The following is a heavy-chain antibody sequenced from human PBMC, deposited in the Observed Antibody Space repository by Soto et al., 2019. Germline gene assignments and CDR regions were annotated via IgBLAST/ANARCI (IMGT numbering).Heavy chain of an antibody. Sequence: QLQLQESGPGLVKPSETLSLICSVSGGPISSSGHFWAWIRQPPGRGLEWLATIYYTGTTYYNPTLKSRLTISMYTSKGQFSLDLTSMTAADTALYFCARRVYSGSGRDYFDRWGQGSLVTVSS. J-gene: IGHJ4*02. CDR3: ARRVYSGSGRDYFDR. CDR1: GGPISSSGHF. CDR2: IYYTGTT. D-gene: IGHD1-26*01. V-gene: IGHV4-39*01.